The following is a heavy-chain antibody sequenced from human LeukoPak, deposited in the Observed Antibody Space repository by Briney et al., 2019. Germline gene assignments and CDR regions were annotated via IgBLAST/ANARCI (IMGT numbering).Heavy chain of an antibody. J-gene: IGHJ6*04. CDR1: GGTFSSYA. V-gene: IGHV1-69*13. CDR2: IIPIFGTA. D-gene: IGHD2-15*01. CDR3: AGGIVVLGYYYGMDV. Sequence: SVKVSCKASGGTFSSYAISWVRQAPGQGLEWMGGIIPIFGTANYAQKFQGRVTITADESTSTAYMELSSLRSEDTAVYYCAGGIVVLGYYYGMDVWGKGTTVTVSS.